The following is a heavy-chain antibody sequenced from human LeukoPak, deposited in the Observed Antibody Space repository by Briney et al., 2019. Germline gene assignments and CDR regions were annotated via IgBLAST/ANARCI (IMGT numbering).Heavy chain of an antibody. D-gene: IGHD3-16*01. CDR1: GFTFSSKW. V-gene: IGHV3-7*01. CDR3: ASQNYARFDP. CDR2: IQPDGSEQ. Sequence: PGGSLRLSCVASGFTFSSKWMSWVRQAPGKGLEWVGNIQPDGSEQYPVDSVRGRFTISRDNARNSLFLQMDSLRVEDTAVYYCASQNYARFDPWGQGTLVTVSS. J-gene: IGHJ5*02.